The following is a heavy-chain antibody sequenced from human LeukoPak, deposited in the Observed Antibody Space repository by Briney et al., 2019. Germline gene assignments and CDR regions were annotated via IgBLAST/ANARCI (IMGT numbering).Heavy chain of an antibody. CDR3: ARVGWVRYFDWLSNDNWFDP. J-gene: IGHJ5*02. Sequence: PSETLSLTCTVSAASFISSSHHWGWIRQSPGKGLEWIGTVYYGRTTYYNPSLDGRVTISLDTSANHFSLQLNSVTAADTAVYYCARVGWVRYFDWLSNDNWFDPWGQGTLVTVSS. CDR1: AASFISSSHH. D-gene: IGHD3-9*01. CDR2: VYYGRTT. V-gene: IGHV4-39*02.